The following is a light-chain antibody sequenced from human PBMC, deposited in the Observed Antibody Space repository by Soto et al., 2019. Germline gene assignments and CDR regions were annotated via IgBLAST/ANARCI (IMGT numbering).Light chain of an antibody. CDR2: AAS. Sequence: AIRMTQSPSSLAASTGDRVTITCRASQGISSSLAWYQQKPGKAPKFLFKAASTLQSGVPSRFSGSGSGTDFTLTISCLQSEDFATYYCQQYFSYPVTFGQGTKLEIK. V-gene: IGKV1-8*01. CDR1: QGISSS. CDR3: QQYFSYPVT. J-gene: IGKJ2*01.